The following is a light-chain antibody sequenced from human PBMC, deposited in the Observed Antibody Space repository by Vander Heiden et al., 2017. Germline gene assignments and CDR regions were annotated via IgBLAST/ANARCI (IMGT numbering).Light chain of an antibody. CDR1: QSFSSD. J-gene: IGKJ2*01. V-gene: IGKV3-15*01. CDR3: QQYNRWPPT. CDR2: GTS. Sequence: DIAMTQSLATLSVSPGERVTLSCRASQSFSSDLAWYQHRPGQAPRLLIYGTSTRATGIPARFSGSGSGTEFTLTISSLQSEDFAVYYCQQYNRWPPTFGQGTKLEIK.